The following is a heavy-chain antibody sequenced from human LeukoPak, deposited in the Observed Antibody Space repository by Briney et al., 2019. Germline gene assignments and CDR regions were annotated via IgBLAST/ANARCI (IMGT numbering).Heavy chain of an antibody. V-gene: IGHV1-2*02. J-gene: IGHJ5*02. CDR3: ARELRYFDWLFTLCWFDP. CDR2: TNPNSGGT. Sequence: ASVKVSCKASGYTFTGYYMHWVRQAPGQGLEWMGWTNPNSGGTNYAQKFQGRVTMTRDTSISTAYMELSRLRSDDTAVYYCARELRYFDWLFTLCWFDPWGQGTLVTVSS. CDR1: GYTFTGYY. D-gene: IGHD3-9*01.